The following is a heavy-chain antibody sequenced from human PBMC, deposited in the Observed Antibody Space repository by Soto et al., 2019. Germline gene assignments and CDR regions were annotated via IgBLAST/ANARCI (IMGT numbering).Heavy chain of an antibody. CDR3: ARDKDRQQLGGNYYYILDV. Sequence: QVQLEQSGAEVKKPGSSVKVSCKASGGTFSNSAISWVRQAPGQGLEWMGGIMPIFRTPDYAQKFQGRVTITAAESTSTVYMELSGLKSDATAVYSCARDKDRQQLGGNYYYILDVWGQGTTVTVSS. V-gene: IGHV1-69*12. CDR1: GGTFSNSA. J-gene: IGHJ6*02. CDR2: IMPIFRTP. D-gene: IGHD3-10*01.